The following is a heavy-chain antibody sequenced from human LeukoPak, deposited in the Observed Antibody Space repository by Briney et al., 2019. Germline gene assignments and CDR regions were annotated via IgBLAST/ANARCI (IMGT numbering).Heavy chain of an antibody. V-gene: IGHV4-39*07. CDR3: ARGLRVVVAATPFDY. D-gene: IGHD2-15*01. Sequence: SETLSLTCTVSGGSISSSSYYWGWIRQPPGKGLEWIGEINHSGSTNYNPSLKSRVTISVDTSKNQFSLKLSSVTAADTAVYYCARGLRVVVAATPFDYWGQGTLVTVSS. CDR1: GGSISSSSYY. J-gene: IGHJ4*02. CDR2: INHSGST.